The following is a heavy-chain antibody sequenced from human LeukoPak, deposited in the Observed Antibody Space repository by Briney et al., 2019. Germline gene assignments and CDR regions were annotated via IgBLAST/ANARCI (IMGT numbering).Heavy chain of an antibody. CDR1: GYSFTSYW. CDR3: ARQRSYPDYFDY. J-gene: IGHJ4*02. CDR2: MHPGDSDT. V-gene: IGHV5-51*01. Sequence: RGESLKISCKGSGYSFTSYWIGWVRQMPGKGLEWMGIMHPGDSDTRYSPSFQGQVTISADKSISTAYLQWSSLKASDTAMYYCARQRSYPDYFDYWGQGTLVTVSS. D-gene: IGHD1-26*01.